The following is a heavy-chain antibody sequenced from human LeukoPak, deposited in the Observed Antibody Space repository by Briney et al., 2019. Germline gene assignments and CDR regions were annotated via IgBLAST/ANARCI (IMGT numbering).Heavy chain of an antibody. V-gene: IGHV3-53*01. J-gene: IGHJ4*02. CDR2: LYGFSNT. Sequence: GGSLRLSCAASGFTINTKYMSWVRQAPGKGLEWISTLYGFSNTYYADSVKGRFTISRDNSRNTLYLQMNSLRAEDTANYYCARGQEYSHGRYYFDYWGQGTLVTVSS. CDR3: ARGQEYSHGRYYFDY. D-gene: IGHD5-18*01. CDR1: GFTINTKY.